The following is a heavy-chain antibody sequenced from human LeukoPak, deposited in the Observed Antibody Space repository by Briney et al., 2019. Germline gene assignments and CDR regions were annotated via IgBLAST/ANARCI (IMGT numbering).Heavy chain of an antibody. CDR2: INAGNGNT. CDR3: ARPPSTNYYFDY. V-gene: IGHV1-3*01. J-gene: IGHJ4*02. CDR1: GYTFTSCG. Sequence: ASVKVSCKASGYTFTSCGLHWVRQAPGQRLEWMGWINAGNGNTKYSQKFQGRATITRDTSASIAYMELSSLRSEDTAVYYCARPPSTNYYFDYWGQGTLVTVSS. D-gene: IGHD1-1*01.